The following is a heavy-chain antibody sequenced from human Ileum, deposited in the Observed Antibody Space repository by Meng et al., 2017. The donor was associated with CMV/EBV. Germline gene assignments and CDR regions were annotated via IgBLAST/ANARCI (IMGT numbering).Heavy chain of an antibody. Sequence: CVASGFTFGGYGFHWVLQAPGKGLEWVAVIWYDGSNKYYADSVKGRFIISRDNSKNTVYLQMSSLRAEDTAVYYCASPSSSPGPFDLWGRGTLVTVSS. D-gene: IGHD1-14*01. J-gene: IGHJ2*01. CDR2: IWYDGSNK. CDR1: GFTFGGYG. V-gene: IGHV3-33*01. CDR3: ASPSSSPGPFDL.